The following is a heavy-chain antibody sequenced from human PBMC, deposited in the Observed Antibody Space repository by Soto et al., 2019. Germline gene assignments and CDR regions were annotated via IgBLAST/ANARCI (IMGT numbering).Heavy chain of an antibody. CDR2: IYYSGST. V-gene: IGHV4-39*01. CDR3: ACIFSGGYGYGFYYYGMDV. Sequence: SETLSLTCTVPGGSIGSSGYYWGWIRQPPGKGLEWIGSIYYSGSTYYNPSLKSRVTISVDTSKNQFSLKLSSVTAADTAVYYCACIFSGGYGYGFYYYGMDVWGQGTTVTVSS. CDR1: GGSIGSSGYY. D-gene: IGHD5-18*01. J-gene: IGHJ6*02.